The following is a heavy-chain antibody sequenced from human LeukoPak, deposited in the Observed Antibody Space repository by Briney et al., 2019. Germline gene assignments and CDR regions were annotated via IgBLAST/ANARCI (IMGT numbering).Heavy chain of an antibody. Sequence: SETLSLTCTISRGSLSSYFWSWIRQPPRKGLEWIGYIYYTGSTNYNPSPKRRVTISLDTSKNQFSLKLSSVTAADTAVYYCARRKVLWFGELLKLGGYYFDYWGQGTLVTVSS. V-gene: IGHV4-59*12. D-gene: IGHD3-10*01. CDR3: ARRKVLWFGELLKLGGYYFDY. CDR1: RGSLSSYF. J-gene: IGHJ4*02. CDR2: IYYTGST.